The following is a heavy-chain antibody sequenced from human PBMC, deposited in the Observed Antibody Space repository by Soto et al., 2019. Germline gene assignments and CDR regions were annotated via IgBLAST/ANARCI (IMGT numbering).Heavy chain of an antibody. V-gene: IGHV5-10-1*01. Sequence: PGESLRISCKGSGYSFTSYWISWVRQMPGKGLEWMGRIDPSDSYTNYSPSFQGHVTISADKSISTAYLQWSSLKASDSAIYYCARAGRSWRYFFDSWGRGTLVTVSS. D-gene: IGHD6-13*01. CDR1: GYSFTSYW. J-gene: IGHJ4*02. CDR3: ARAGRSWRYFFDS. CDR2: IDPSDSYT.